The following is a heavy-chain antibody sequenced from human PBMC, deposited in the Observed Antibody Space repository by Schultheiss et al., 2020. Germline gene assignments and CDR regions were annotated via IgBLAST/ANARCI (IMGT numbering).Heavy chain of an antibody. V-gene: IGHV3-48*03. CDR2: ISSSGSTI. CDR3: ARRGIRGYWGGNDAFDI. J-gene: IGHJ3*02. Sequence: GGSLRLSCAASGFTLSSYEMNWVCQAPGKGLEWVSYISSSGSTISYADSVKGRFTISRDNAKNSLYVQVNSLRAEDTAVYYCARRGIRGYWGGNDAFDIWGQGTMVTVSS. D-gene: IGHD2-15*01. CDR1: GFTLSSYE.